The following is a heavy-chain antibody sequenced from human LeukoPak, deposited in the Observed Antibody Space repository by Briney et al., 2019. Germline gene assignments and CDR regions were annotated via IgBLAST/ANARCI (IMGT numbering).Heavy chain of an antibody. D-gene: IGHD3-22*01. CDR3: ARRPYYYETSDYYLEYYFDY. CDR2: IYYSGST. Sequence: PSETLSLTCTVSGGSISSNNYFWGWIRQPPGKGLEWIGSIYYSGSTYYNPSLKSRVTISLDTSKNQFSLNLRSVTAADTAVYYCARRPYYYETSDYYLEYYFDYWGQGTLVTVSS. V-gene: IGHV4-39*07. J-gene: IGHJ4*02. CDR1: GGSISSNNYF.